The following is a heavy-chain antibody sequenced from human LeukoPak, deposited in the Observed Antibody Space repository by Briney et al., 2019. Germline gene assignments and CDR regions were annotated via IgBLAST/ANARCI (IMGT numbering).Heavy chain of an antibody. Sequence: GASVKVSCKASGYTFTSYGISWVRQAPGQGLEWMGWISAYNGNTNYAQKLQGRVTMTTDTSTSTAYMELRSLRSDDTAVYYCARREEYSAYEERDAFDIWGQGTMVTVSS. D-gene: IGHD5-12*01. CDR1: GYTFTSYG. V-gene: IGHV1-18*01. J-gene: IGHJ3*02. CDR2: ISAYNGNT. CDR3: ARREEYSAYEERDAFDI.